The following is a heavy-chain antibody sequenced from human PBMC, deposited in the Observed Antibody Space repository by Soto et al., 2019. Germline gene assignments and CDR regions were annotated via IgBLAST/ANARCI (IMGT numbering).Heavy chain of an antibody. CDR3: ARDNPRSPGWDV. CDR1: GFTLSSYS. J-gene: IGHJ6*02. CDR2: ISSSSTTI. V-gene: IGHV3-48*02. Sequence: EVQLVESGGGLVQPGGSLRLSCEASGFTLSSYSMNWARQAPGQGLEWVSYISSSSTTIYYADSVKGRFTISRDNAKNSLYLQMNSRRDEDTAVYYCARDNPRSPGWDVWGQGTTVTVSS.